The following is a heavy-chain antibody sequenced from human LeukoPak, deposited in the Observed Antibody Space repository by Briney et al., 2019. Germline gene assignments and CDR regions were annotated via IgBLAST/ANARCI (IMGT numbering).Heavy chain of an antibody. Sequence: GGSLRLSCAASGFTFDDYAMHWVRQAPGKGLEWVSSISWNSGSIGYADSVKGRFTISRDNAKNSLYLQMNSLRAEDTALYYCAKGYGSGSYSTPTHYWGQGTLVTVSS. CDR1: GFTFDDYA. CDR3: AKGYGSGSYSTPTHY. CDR2: ISWNSGSI. V-gene: IGHV3-9*01. D-gene: IGHD3-10*01. J-gene: IGHJ4*02.